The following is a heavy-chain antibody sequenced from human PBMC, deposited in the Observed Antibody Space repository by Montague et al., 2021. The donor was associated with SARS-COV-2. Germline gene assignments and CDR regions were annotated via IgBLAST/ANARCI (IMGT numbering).Heavy chain of an antibody. Sequence: SLKLPCAASGFTFSTYNMNWVRQIPGKGLEWLSYISSGSGAIFYADAVKGRFTVSRDNAKNSLFLQMNSLRAEDTAVYYCARDQLIRGVPAFDMWGQGTMVTVSS. CDR2: ISSGSGAI. CDR3: ARDQLIRGVPAFDM. D-gene: IGHD3-10*01. CDR1: GFTFSTYN. V-gene: IGHV3-48*04. J-gene: IGHJ3*02.